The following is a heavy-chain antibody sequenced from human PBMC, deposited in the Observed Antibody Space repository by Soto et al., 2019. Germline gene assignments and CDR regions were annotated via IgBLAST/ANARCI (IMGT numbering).Heavy chain of an antibody. CDR2: INPAGGTT. Sequence: QVQLVQSGAEVKKPGASVRISCRASGYSFTSTYVHWVRQAPGQGPEWMGIINPAGGTTYYPQKFQGRLTITSDTSTDTVCMDLNDLTSEDTAVYFCALKVVTYYDNWGQGTLLTVSS. V-gene: IGHV1-46*01. D-gene: IGHD2-21*02. CDR1: GYSFTSTY. CDR3: ALKVVTYYDN. J-gene: IGHJ4*02.